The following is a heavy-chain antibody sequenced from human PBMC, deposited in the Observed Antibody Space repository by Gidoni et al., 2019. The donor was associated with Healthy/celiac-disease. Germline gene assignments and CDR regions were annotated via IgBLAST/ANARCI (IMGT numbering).Heavy chain of an antibody. CDR3: ARDWAAGNWFDP. D-gene: IGHD2-15*01. J-gene: IGHJ5*02. V-gene: IGHV4-39*07. CDR2: IYYSGST. CDR1: GGPISSSSYY. Sequence: QLQLQESGPGLGKPSETLSLTCPVPGGPISSSSYYWGWIRQPPGKGLEWIGSIYYSGSTYYNPSLKSRVTISVDTSKNQFSLKLSSVTAADTAVYYCARDWAAGNWFDPWGQGTLVTVSS.